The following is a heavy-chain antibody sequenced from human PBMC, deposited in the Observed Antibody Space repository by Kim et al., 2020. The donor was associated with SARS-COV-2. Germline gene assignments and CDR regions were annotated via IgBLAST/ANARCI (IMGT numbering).Heavy chain of an antibody. CDR3: AKDRGGIAVYYVNFRALNWFDP. CDR1: GYTFTSYY. CDR2: INPSGGST. J-gene: IGHJ5*02. V-gene: IGHV1-46*01. D-gene: IGHD6-19*01. Sequence: ASVKVSCKASGYTFTSYYMHWVRQAPGQGLEWMGIINPSGGSTSYAQKFQGRVTMTRDTSTSTVYMELSSLRSEDTAVYYCAKDRGGIAVYYVNFRALNWFDPWGKRTLVTVSS.